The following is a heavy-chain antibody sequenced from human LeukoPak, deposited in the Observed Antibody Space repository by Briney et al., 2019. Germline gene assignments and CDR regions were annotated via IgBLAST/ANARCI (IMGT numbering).Heavy chain of an antibody. Sequence: GGSLRLSCSASGFSFGGCGMYWVRQAPGKGLEWVAFIGIDGTNKYYTESVKGRFTISRDNSKNTLFLQMDSLKGEDTAVYYCATWASSILGTDCWGQGTLVTVSS. D-gene: IGHD3-3*01. CDR1: GFSFGGCG. J-gene: IGHJ4*02. CDR3: ATWASSILGTDC. CDR2: IGIDGTNK. V-gene: IGHV3-30*02.